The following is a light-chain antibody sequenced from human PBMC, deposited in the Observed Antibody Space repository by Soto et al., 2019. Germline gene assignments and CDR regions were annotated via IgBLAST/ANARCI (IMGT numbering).Light chain of an antibody. V-gene: IGKV3-20*01. Sequence: EIVLTQSPGTLSLSPGERATLSCRASQSISSTYYLTWYQQKPGQAPRLLIYGASTRATGIPDRFSGSGSGTDFTLTISRLDPKDFAVYYCQHFGGSSRTFGQGTKVEIK. CDR3: QHFGGSSRT. J-gene: IGKJ1*01. CDR2: GAS. CDR1: QSISSTY.